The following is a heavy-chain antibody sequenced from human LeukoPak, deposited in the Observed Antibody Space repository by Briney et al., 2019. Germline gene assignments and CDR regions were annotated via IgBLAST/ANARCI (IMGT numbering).Heavy chain of an antibody. CDR2: IHYSGST. D-gene: IGHD2-2*01. Sequence: PSETLSLTCTVSGGSISSYYWSWIRQPPGKGLEWIGYIHYSGSTNYKASLKSRVSISVDTSKNQFSLKLSSVTAADTAVYYCASVSGSSILSWFDPWGQGTLVTVSS. J-gene: IGHJ5*02. CDR3: ASVSGSSILSWFDP. V-gene: IGHV4-59*01. CDR1: GGSISSYY.